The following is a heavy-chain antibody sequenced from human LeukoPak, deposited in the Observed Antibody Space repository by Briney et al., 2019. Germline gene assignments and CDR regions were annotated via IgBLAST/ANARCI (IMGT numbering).Heavy chain of an antibody. CDR1: GFSLRTSGMC. D-gene: IGHD3-10*01. CDR2: IDWDDDK. Sequence: SGPALVKPTQTLTLTCTFSGFSLRTSGMCLTWIRLPPGKALEWLARIDWDDDKYYSTSLKTRLTISKDTSKKQVVLTMTKMDPVDTATYYCGRIYAPKYMVRGIIDTTVDYWGQGTLVTVSS. CDR3: GRIYAPKYMVRGIIDTTVDY. V-gene: IGHV2-70*11. J-gene: IGHJ4*02.